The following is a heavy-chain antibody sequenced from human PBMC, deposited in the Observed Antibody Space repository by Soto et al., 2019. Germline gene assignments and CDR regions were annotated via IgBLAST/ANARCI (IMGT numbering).Heavy chain of an antibody. Sequence: GGSLRLSCAASGFSFNTCVMHWVRQAPGKGLEWVAVISYDGSDKYYADSVKGRFTMSRDNTKNTVDLQMNGLTSEDTAVYYCAKGEGYNFTFQYWGQGALVTVSS. J-gene: IGHJ4*02. CDR1: GFSFNTCV. V-gene: IGHV3-30*18. CDR2: ISYDGSDK. CDR3: AKGEGYNFTFQY. D-gene: IGHD3-16*01.